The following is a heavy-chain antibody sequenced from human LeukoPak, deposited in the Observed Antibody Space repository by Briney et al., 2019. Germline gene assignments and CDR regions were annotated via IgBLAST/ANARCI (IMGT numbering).Heavy chain of an antibody. V-gene: IGHV4-59*01. Sequence: PSETLSLTCTVSGGSISSYYWSWIRQPPGKGLEWIGYIYYSGSTNYNPSLKSRVTISVDTSKNQFSLKLSSVTAADTAVYYCARARLRGSGWYRFVPNYYYYYYMDVWGKGTTGTVSS. CDR2: IYYSGST. J-gene: IGHJ6*03. CDR1: GGSISSYY. CDR3: ARARLRGSGWYRFVPNYYYYYYMDV. D-gene: IGHD6-19*01.